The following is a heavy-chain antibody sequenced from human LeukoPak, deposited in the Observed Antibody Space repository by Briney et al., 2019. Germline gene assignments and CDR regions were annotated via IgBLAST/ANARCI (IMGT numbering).Heavy chain of an antibody. D-gene: IGHD3-10*01. Sequence: GGSLRLSCAASGFTFSSYEMNWVRQAPGKGLEWVSYISSSGSTIYYADSVKGRFTISRDNAKNSLYLQMNSLKTEDTAVYYCTTVNIWFGEYGGGQGTLVTVSS. V-gene: IGHV3-48*03. J-gene: IGHJ4*02. CDR2: ISSSGSTI. CDR3: TTVNIWFGEYG. CDR1: GFTFSSYE.